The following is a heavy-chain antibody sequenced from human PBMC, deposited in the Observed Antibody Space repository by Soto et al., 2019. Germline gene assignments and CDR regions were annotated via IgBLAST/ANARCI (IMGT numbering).Heavy chain of an antibody. CDR3: ARVGRFFSAASVLDYYGMDV. CDR1: GYTFTSYY. D-gene: IGHD3-3*01. Sequence: QVQLVQSGAEVKKPGASVKVSCKASGYTFTSYYMHWVRQAPGQGLEWMGIINPSGGSTSYAQKFQGSVTMTRDTSTSTVYMELSSLRSEDTAVYYCARVGRFFSAASVLDYYGMDVWGQGTTVTVSS. V-gene: IGHV1-46*01. J-gene: IGHJ6*02. CDR2: INPSGGST.